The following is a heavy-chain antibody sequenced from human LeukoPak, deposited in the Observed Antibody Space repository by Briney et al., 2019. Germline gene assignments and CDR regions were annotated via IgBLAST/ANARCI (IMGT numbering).Heavy chain of an antibody. CDR2: IIPIFGTA. CDR3: ATLYDYVWGSYV. J-gene: IGHJ4*02. D-gene: IGHD3-16*01. V-gene: IGHV1-69*05. CDR1: GGTFSSYA. Sequence: EASVKVSCKASGGTFSSYAISWVRQAPGQGLEWMGGIIPIFGTANYAQKFQGRVTITTDESTSTAYMELSSLRSEDTAVYYCATLYDYVWGSYVWGQGTLVTVSS.